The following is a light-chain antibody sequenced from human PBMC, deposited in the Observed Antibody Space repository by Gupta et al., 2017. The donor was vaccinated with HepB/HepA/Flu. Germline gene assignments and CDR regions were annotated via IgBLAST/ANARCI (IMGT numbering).Light chain of an antibody. CDR1: SSNIGAGYD. Sequence: QSVLPQPPSVSGAPGQSVTISCTGSSSNIGAGYDVHWYQQLPGTAPKLLIYGNSNRPSGVPDRFSGSKSGTSAALAITGLQAEDEADYYYQSYDSSLSGSRVFGGGTKLTVL. CDR3: QSYDSSLSGSRV. CDR2: GNS. V-gene: IGLV1-40*01. J-gene: IGLJ2*01.